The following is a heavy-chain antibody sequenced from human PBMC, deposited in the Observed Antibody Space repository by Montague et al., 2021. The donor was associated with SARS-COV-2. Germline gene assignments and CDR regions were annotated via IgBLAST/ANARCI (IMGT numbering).Heavy chain of an antibody. V-gene: IGHV4-59*01. CDR2: IYYSGST. CDR1: GGSISSYY. Sequence: SETLSLTCTVSGGSISSYYWSWIRQPPGKGLEWIGYIYYSGSTNYNSSLKSRVTISVDTSKNQFSLKLSSVTAADTAVYYCAGERITIFGVVTWPAYFDYWGQGTLVTVSS. CDR3: AGERITIFGVVTWPAYFDY. D-gene: IGHD3-3*01. J-gene: IGHJ4*02.